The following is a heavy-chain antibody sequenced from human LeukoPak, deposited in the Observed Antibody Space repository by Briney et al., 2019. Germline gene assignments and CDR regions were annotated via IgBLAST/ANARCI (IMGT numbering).Heavy chain of an antibody. D-gene: IGHD6-13*01. CDR3: ARGYSSSWQNWFDP. CDR1: GYTFTCYG. V-gene: IGHV1-18*01. Sequence: GASVKVSCKASGYTFTCYGISWVRQAPGQGLEWMGWISAYNGNTNYAQKLQGRVTMTTDTSTSTAYMELRSLRSDDTAVYYCARGYSSSWQNWFDPWGQGTLVTVSS. CDR2: ISAYNGNT. J-gene: IGHJ5*02.